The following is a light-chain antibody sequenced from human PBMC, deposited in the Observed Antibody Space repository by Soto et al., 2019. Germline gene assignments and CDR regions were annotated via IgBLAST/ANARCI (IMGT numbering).Light chain of an antibody. CDR2: AAS. V-gene: IGKV1-39*01. Sequence: DIQMTQSPSSLSASVGDRVTITCRASQSISSYLNWYQQKPGKAPKLLIYAASSLQSGVPSRFSGSGSVTDFTLTISSLQPDDFASYYCQQSYSTPPFTFGPGTKVDIK. J-gene: IGKJ3*01. CDR1: QSISSY. CDR3: QQSYSTPPFT.